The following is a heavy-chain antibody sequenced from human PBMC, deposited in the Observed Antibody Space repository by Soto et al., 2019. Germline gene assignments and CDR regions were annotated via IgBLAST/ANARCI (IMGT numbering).Heavy chain of an antibody. CDR2: ISYDGSNK. V-gene: IGHV3-30-3*01. CDR3: ARGDYDSSGYAGDY. D-gene: IGHD3-22*01. Sequence: QVQLVESGGGVVQPGRSLRLSCAASGFTFSSYAMHWVRQAPGKGLEWVAVISYDGSNKYYADSVKGRFTISRDNSKNTLYLQMNSLRAEDTAVYYCARGDYDSSGYAGDYWGQGTLVTVSS. CDR1: GFTFSSYA. J-gene: IGHJ4*02.